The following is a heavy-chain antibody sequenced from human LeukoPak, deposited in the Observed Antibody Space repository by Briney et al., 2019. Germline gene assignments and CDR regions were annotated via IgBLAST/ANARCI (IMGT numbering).Heavy chain of an antibody. CDR1: GYTFTSYY. D-gene: IGHD3-22*01. CDR3: ARDRQSYYDSSGYAPPLNY. V-gene: IGHV1-46*01. Sequence: ASVKVSCKASGYTFTSYYMHWVRQAPGQGREGMGIINPSGGSTSYAQKFQGRVTMTRDMSTSTVYMELSSLRSEDTAVYYCARDRQSYYDSSGYAPPLNYWGQGTLVTVSS. J-gene: IGHJ4*02. CDR2: INPSGGST.